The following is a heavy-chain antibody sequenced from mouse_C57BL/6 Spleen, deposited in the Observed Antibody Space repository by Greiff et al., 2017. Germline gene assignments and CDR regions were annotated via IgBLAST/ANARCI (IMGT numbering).Heavy chain of an antibody. J-gene: IGHJ2*01. CDR3: ARVYYDCDGDFDY. Sequence: EVKLEESGPGLVKPSQSLSLTCSVTGYSITSGYYWNWIRQFPGNKLEWMGYISYDGSNNYNPSLKNRISITRDTSKNPFFLKLTSVTTEDTATYYCARVYYDCDGDFDYWGQGTTLTVSS. D-gene: IGHD2-4*01. CDR1: GYSITSGYY. CDR2: ISYDGSN. V-gene: IGHV3-6*01.